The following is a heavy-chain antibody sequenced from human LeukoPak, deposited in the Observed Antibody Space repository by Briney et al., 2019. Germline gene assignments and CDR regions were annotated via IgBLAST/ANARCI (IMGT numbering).Heavy chain of an antibody. CDR3: ARRSSGSPPYYFGY. J-gene: IGHJ4*02. CDR2: INSDGSST. V-gene: IGHV3-74*01. D-gene: IGHD1-26*01. Sequence: GGSLRLSCAASGLTFSSYWMHWVRQAPGKGLVWVSRINSDGSSTSYADSVKGRFTISRDNAKNTLYLQMNSLRAEDTAVYYSARRSSGSPPYYFGYWGQGTLVTVSS. CDR1: GLTFSSYW.